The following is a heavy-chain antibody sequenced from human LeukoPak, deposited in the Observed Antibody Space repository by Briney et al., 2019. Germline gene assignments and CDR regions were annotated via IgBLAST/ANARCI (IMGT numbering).Heavy chain of an antibody. V-gene: IGHV3-48*03. D-gene: IGHD1/OR15-1a*01. Sequence: GGSLRLSCAASGFTFSIYEMNWVRQAPGKGLECVSYISSSGSTIYYAASVKGRFTISRDNAKNYLYLQMNSLRAEDTAVYYCARGGRRTRNCFDPWGQGTLVTVSS. CDR2: ISSSGSTI. CDR1: GFTFSIYE. CDR3: ARGGRRTRNCFDP. J-gene: IGHJ5*02.